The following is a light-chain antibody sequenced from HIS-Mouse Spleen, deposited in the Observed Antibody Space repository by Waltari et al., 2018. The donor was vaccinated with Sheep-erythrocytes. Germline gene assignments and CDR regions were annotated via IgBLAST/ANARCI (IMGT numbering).Light chain of an antibody. CDR1: SSDVGGYNY. V-gene: IGLV2-8*01. Sequence: QSALTQPPSASGSPGQSVTISCTGTSSDVGGYNYVSWYQQHPGKAPKLMIYEVSKRPSGVPDRVSCSKAGNTACLTVSGLQAEDEAEYYCSSYAGSNNWVFGGGTKLTVL. CDR3: SSYAGSNNWV. CDR2: EVS. J-gene: IGLJ3*02.